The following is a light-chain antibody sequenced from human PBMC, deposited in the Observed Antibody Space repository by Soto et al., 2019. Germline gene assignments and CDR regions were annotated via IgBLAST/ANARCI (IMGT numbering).Light chain of an antibody. CDR3: LQDYNYPLT. V-gene: IGKV1-6*01. CDR2: AAS. Sequence: IQMTKSPSSLPAPVGDRVTITCRASQGIRNDLGWYQQKPGKAPKLLIYAASSLQSGVPSRFSGSGSGTDFTLTISSLQPEDFATYYCLQDYNYPLTFGGGTKVDIK. J-gene: IGKJ4*01. CDR1: QGIRND.